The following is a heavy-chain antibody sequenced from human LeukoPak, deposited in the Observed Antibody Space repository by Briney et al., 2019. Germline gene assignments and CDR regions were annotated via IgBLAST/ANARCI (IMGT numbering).Heavy chain of an antibody. CDR1: GYTFTGYY. J-gene: IGHJ4*02. CDR3: ARDAVPLSRGGSNSYLFDY. V-gene: IGHV3-30*03. CDR2: ISYDGSNK. Sequence: SCKASGYTFTGYYMHWVRQAPGKGLEWVAVISYDGSNKYYADSVKGRFTISRDNSKNTLYLQMNSLRAEDTAVYYCARDAVPLSRGGSNSYLFDYWGQGTLVTVSS. D-gene: IGHD2-15*01.